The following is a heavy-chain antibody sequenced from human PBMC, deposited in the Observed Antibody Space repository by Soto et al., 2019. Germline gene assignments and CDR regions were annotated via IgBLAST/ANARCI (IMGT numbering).Heavy chain of an antibody. J-gene: IGHJ2*01. CDR2: ISGKNGNT. CDR1: DYTFTSYG. V-gene: IGHV1-18*01. Sequence: QVQLVQSAAEVKTPGASVKVSCKASDYTFTSYGVTWVRQAPGQGLEWMGWISGKNGNTNYAQRFKGRFNMTTDTSSSTAYMELRGLTSGDTAVYYCAGGGRTESGWYWYFDLWGPGSLVTVSS. CDR3: AGGGRTESGWYWYFDL. D-gene: IGHD6-25*01.